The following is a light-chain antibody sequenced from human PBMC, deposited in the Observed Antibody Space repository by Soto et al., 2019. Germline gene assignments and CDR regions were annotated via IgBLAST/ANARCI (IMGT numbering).Light chain of an antibody. Sequence: PGERATLSCRASQSVSSNLAWYQQKPGQAPRLLIYGAFTRATGIPARFSGSGSGTEFTLTISSLQSEDFAVYYCQQYDSWPPATFGQGTEVDIK. J-gene: IGKJ1*01. V-gene: IGKV3-15*01. CDR1: QSVSSN. CDR3: QQYDSWPPAT. CDR2: GAF.